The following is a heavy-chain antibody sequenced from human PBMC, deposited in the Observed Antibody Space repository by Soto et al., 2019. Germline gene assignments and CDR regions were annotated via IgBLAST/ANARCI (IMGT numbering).Heavy chain of an antibody. V-gene: IGHV1-18*01. CDR2: ISPHNGNT. CDR3: ARDTGNSFDY. Sequence: QVQLVQSGGELKNPGASVKVSCNTSGYTFNTYFITWVRQAPGQGLEWMGWISPHNGNTNYAEKFQGRVTMTADTITKTAYMELRNLRIDDTAVYYCARDTGNSFDYWGQGTPVTVSS. CDR1: GYTFNTYF. J-gene: IGHJ4*02.